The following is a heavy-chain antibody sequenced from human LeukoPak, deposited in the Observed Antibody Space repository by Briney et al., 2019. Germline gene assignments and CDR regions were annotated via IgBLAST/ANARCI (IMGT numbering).Heavy chain of an antibody. J-gene: IGHJ4*02. CDR2: ISNSGST. CDR3: ARHYWSDSFDY. D-gene: IGHD1-1*01. V-gene: IGHV4-59*08. Sequence: SETLSLTCSVSGASISSYYWSWMRQPPGKGLEWIGYISNSGSTNYNPSLKSRVTISVDTSKNQFSLNLNSMTAADTAVYFCARHYWSDSFDYWGQATLVTVPS. CDR1: GASISSYY.